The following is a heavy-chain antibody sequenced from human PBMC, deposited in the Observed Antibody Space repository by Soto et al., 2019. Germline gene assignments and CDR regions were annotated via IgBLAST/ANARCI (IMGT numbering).Heavy chain of an antibody. J-gene: IGHJ5*02. CDR2: ISGSGGST. CDR3: AKVRIVVVVAATGWFDP. D-gene: IGHD2-15*01. CDR1: GFTFSSYA. Sequence: GGSLRLSCAASGFTFSSYAMSWVRQAPGKGLEWVSAISGSGGSTYYADSVKGRFTISRDNSKNTLYLQMNSLRAEDTAVYYCAKVRIVVVVAATGWFDPWGQGTLVTVSS. V-gene: IGHV3-23*01.